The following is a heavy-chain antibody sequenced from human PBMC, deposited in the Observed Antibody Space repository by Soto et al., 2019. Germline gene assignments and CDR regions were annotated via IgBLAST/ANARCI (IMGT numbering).Heavy chain of an antibody. Sequence: QVQLVQSGAEVKKPGSSVKVSCKASGGTFSSYTISWVRQAPGQGLEWMGRIIPILGIANYAQKFQGRVTITADKSTSTAYMELSSLRSEDTAVYYCARDRVDFWSGYYYWGQGTLVTVSS. CDR3: ARDRVDFWSGYYY. CDR1: GGTFSSYT. D-gene: IGHD3-3*01. CDR2: IIPILGIA. J-gene: IGHJ4*02. V-gene: IGHV1-69*08.